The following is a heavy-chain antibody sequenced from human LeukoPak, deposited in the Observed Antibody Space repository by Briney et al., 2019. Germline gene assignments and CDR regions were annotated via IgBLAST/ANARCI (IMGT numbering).Heavy chain of an antibody. V-gene: IGHV3-48*03. CDR3: ARDISSSTRAFDI. J-gene: IGHJ3*02. D-gene: IGHD2-15*01. Sequence: GGSLRLSCAASGFTLSTYEMTWVRQAPGKGLEWISFITSSGSPTFYADSVKGRFTIFRDTAKNSLFLQMDNLRGEDTAVYYCARDISSSTRAFDIWGQGTMVTVS. CDR2: ITSSGSPT. CDR1: GFTLSTYE.